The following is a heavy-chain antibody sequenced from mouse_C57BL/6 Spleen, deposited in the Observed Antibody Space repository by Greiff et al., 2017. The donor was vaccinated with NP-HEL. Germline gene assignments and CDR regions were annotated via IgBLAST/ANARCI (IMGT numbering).Heavy chain of an antibody. D-gene: IGHD4-1*01. CDR2: IYPGSGST. J-gene: IGHJ2*01. V-gene: IGHV1-55*01. CDR3: ARITGTLYYFDY. CDR1: GYTFTSYW. Sequence: QVQLQQPGAELVKPGASVKMSCKASGYTFTSYWITWVQQRPGQGLEWIGDIYPGSGSTNYTETLKSKATLSVDTSSSTPYMQLISLTSEDSAVYYCARITGTLYYFDYWGQGTTLTVSS.